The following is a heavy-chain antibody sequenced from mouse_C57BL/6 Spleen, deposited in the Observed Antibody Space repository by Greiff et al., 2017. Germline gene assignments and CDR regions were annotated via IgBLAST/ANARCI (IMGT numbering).Heavy chain of an antibody. V-gene: IGHV1-15*01. J-gene: IGHJ3*01. CDR2: IDPETGGT. CDR1: GYTFTDYE. CDR3: TRRDYYGNCRFAY. D-gene: IGHD2-1*01. Sequence: QVQLQQSGAELVRPGASVTLSCKASGYTFTDYEMHWVKQTPVHGLEWIGAIDPETGGTAYKQKFKGKAILTADKSSSTAYMELRSLTSEDSAVYYCTRRDYYGNCRFAYWGQGTLVTVSA.